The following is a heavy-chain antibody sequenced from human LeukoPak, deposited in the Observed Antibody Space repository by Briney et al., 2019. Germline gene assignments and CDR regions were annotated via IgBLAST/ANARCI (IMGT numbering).Heavy chain of an antibody. CDR1: GFSLDSTAVG. J-gene: IGHJ4*02. CDR3: ARQGYGYVYFDF. D-gene: IGHD5-18*01. V-gene: IGHV2-5*01. CDR2: IYGSDDK. Sequence: KASGPTLVKPTETLTLTCTFSGFSLDSTAVGVGWVRQPPGKALEWLAPIYGSDDKRYMPSLQNRLTITKDTSKNLVVLTMANVDPVDTATYYCARQGYGYVYFDFWGRGILVTVSS.